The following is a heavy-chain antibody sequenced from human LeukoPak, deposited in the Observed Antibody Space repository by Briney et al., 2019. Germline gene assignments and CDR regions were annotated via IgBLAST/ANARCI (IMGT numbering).Heavy chain of an antibody. CDR2: INSDGSST. D-gene: IGHD2-15*01. V-gene: IGHV3-74*01. CDR1: GFTFSSYW. CDR3: AAQPCSVGRCYLDY. J-gene: IGHJ4*02. Sequence: GGSLRLSCAASGFTFSSYWTHWVRQAPGKGLVWVSRINSDGSSTSYADSVKGRFTISRDNAKNTLYLQMNSLRAEDTAVYYCAAQPCSVGRCYLDYWGQGTLVTVSS.